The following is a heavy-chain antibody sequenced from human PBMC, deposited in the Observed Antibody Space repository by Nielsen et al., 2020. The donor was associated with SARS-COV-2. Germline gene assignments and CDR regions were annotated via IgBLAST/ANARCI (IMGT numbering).Heavy chain of an antibody. D-gene: IGHD2-2*01. Sequence: GESLRLSCAASGFTFSSYSMNWVRQAPGKGLEWVSSISSSSSYIYYADSVKGRFTISRDNAKNSLYLQMNSLRAEDTAVYYCARAMGPYIVVVPAANNAFDIWGQGTMVTVSS. CDR3: ARAMGPYIVVVPAANNAFDI. CDR2: ISSSSSYI. J-gene: IGHJ3*02. CDR1: GFTFSSYS. V-gene: IGHV3-21*01.